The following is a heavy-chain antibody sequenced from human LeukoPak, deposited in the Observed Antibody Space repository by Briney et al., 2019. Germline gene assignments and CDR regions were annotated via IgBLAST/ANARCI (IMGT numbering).Heavy chain of an antibody. J-gene: IGHJ3*02. D-gene: IGHD3-16*01. CDR3: ARDPWGSYGM. Sequence: PGGSLRLSCAGSGFTFSSYSMNWVRQAPGKGLEWVSSISSSSSYIYYADSVKGRFTISRDNAKNSVYLQMNSLRAEDTAVYYCARDPWGSYGMWGQGTMVTVSS. CDR1: GFTFSSYS. CDR2: ISSSSSYI. V-gene: IGHV3-21*06.